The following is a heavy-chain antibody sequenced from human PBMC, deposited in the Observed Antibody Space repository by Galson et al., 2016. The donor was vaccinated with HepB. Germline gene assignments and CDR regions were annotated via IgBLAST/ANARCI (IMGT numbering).Heavy chain of an antibody. Sequence: SLRLSCAASGFSLGNYGMHWVRQAPGKGLEWVAVIWYDGVNKDYADSVKGRFTISRDNSRNTLYLQMNSLRVEDTAVYYCARDRSQLLDSWGQGTLVTVSS. CDR3: ARDRSQLLDS. J-gene: IGHJ4*02. CDR1: GFSLGNYG. CDR2: IWYDGVNK. D-gene: IGHD2-2*01. V-gene: IGHV3-33*01.